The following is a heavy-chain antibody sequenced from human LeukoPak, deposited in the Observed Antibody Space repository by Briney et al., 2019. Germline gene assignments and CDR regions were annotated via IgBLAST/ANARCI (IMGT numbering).Heavy chain of an antibody. CDR3: ASLLWFGESSRDY. CDR2: ISSSGSTI. V-gene: IGHV3-48*03. Sequence: PGGSLRLSCAASGFAFSSYGMNWVRQAPGKGLEWVSYISSSGSTIYYADSVKGRFTISRDNAKNSLYLQMNSLRAEDTAVYYCASLLWFGESSRDYWGQGTLVTVSS. J-gene: IGHJ4*02. CDR1: GFAFSSYG. D-gene: IGHD3-10*01.